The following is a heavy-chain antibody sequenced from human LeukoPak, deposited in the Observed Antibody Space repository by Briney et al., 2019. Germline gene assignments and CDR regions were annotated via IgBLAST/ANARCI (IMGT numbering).Heavy chain of an antibody. CDR1: GGTFSGYY. D-gene: IGHD1-26*01. Sequence: PSETLSLTCAVYGGTFSGYYWSWIRQPPGKRLEWVGESNDSGGTNYNPSLKSRVTISADKSKNQVSLKLTSVTAADTAVYYCARLTVIVGSTLEYYYYYMDVWGQGTTVTVSS. CDR2: SNDSGGT. CDR3: ARLTVIVGSTLEYYYYYMDV. J-gene: IGHJ6*03. V-gene: IGHV4-34*01.